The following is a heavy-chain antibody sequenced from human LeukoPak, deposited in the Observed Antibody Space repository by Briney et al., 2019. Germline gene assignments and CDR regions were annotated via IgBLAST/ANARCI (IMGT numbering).Heavy chain of an antibody. D-gene: IGHD6-6*01. J-gene: IGHJ4*02. Sequence: SETLSLTCTVSGGSISSSSYYWSWIRQPAGKGLEWIGRIYTSGTTNYNPSLKSRVTTSLDTSKNQFSLRLSSVTVADTAVYYCARFDSGSSSADYWGQGTLVTVSS. V-gene: IGHV4-61*02. CDR3: ARFDSGSSSADY. CDR1: GGSISSSSYY. CDR2: IYTSGTT.